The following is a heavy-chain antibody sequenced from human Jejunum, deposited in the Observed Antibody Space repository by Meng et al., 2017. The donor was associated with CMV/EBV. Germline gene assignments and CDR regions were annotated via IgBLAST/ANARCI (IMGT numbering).Heavy chain of an antibody. CDR2: INPKTGGT. Sequence: SGFTFTEYYLHWVRQAPGQGLEWMGWINPKTGGTKYVQKFQGRVTMTRDMSLNTAYMELTKMTSDDTAVHYCAGARGTVTAFDNWGQGTLVTVSS. CDR1: GFTFTEYY. V-gene: IGHV1-2*02. D-gene: IGHD4-17*01. CDR3: AGARGTVTAFDN. J-gene: IGHJ4*02.